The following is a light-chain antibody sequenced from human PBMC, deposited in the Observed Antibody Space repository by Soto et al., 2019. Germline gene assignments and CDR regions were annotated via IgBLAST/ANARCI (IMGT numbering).Light chain of an antibody. CDR2: GAS. CDR1: QSIYSN. V-gene: IGKV3-15*01. CDR3: QQYNNWPLT. Sequence: EIVMRQSPATLSVSPGERAALSCRASQSIYSNLAWYQQKPGQPPRLLIYGASTRATGIPARFSGSESGTEFTLTISGLQSEDFAVYYCQQYNNWPLTFGGGTKVEIK. J-gene: IGKJ4*01.